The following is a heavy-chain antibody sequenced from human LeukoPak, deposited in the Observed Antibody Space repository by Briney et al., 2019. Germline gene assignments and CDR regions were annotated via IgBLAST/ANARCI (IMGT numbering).Heavy chain of an antibody. D-gene: IGHD3-22*01. CDR1: GFTFSSFA. Sequence: NPGGSLRLSCAASGFTFSSFAMSWVRQPPGKGLEWIGEINHSGSTNYNPSLKSRVTISVDTSKNQFSLKLSSVTAADTAVYYCARGCYYDSSGYYYIHYYYMDVWGKGTTVTVSS. J-gene: IGHJ6*03. V-gene: IGHV4-34*01. CDR3: ARGCYYDSSGYYYIHYYYMDV. CDR2: INHSGST.